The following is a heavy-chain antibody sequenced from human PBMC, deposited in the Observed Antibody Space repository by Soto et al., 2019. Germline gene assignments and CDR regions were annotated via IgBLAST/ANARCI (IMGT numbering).Heavy chain of an antibody. V-gene: IGHV3-9*01. CDR2: ISWNSGSV. D-gene: IGHD3-10*01. CDR3: AKDGFSGNSTNWFDP. CDR1: GFTFDDYA. J-gene: IGHJ5*02. Sequence: EVQLVESGGGLVQPGRSLRLSCAASGFTFDDYAMHWVRQAPGKGLEWVSGISWNSGSVGYADSVKGRFTISRDNTRNSLYLQMNSLRPEDTAFYYCAKDGFSGNSTNWFDPWGQGTLVTVFS.